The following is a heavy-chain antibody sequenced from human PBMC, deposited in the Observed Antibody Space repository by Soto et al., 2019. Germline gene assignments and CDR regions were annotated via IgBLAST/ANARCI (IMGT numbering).Heavy chain of an antibody. Sequence: ASVNGSCKTSGYNFNTFDIYWVRQATGHGLEWMGWMNPNSGNTGYAQELRGRVTMTRNTSNTTAYMELTSLTSDDTGVYYCAGGNFRYWGQGTLVTVSS. V-gene: IGHV1-8*02. CDR1: GYNFNTFD. CDR2: MNPNSGNT. CDR3: AGGNFRY. J-gene: IGHJ4*02.